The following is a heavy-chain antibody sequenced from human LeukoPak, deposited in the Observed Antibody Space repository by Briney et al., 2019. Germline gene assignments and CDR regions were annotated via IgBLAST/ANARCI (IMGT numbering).Heavy chain of an antibody. V-gene: IGHV3-15*01. CDR1: GFTFSNAC. Sequence: KAGGSLILSCAASGFTFSNACMSWVRQAPGKGLEGVGHIKGKTDGGTTDYAAPVQGRFTISRDDSKDTLFLQMNSLKTEDTAVYYCTTGTWIQLWLADYWGQGTLVTVSS. J-gene: IGHJ4*02. D-gene: IGHD5-18*01. CDR2: IKGKTDGGTT. CDR3: TTGTWIQLWLADY.